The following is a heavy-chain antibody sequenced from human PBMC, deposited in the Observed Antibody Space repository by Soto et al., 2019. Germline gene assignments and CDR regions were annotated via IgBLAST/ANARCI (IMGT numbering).Heavy chain of an antibody. J-gene: IGHJ4*02. D-gene: IGHD1-26*01. CDR2: ISAYNGNT. CDR1: GYTFTSYG. Sequence: GASVKVSCKASGYTFTSYGISWVRQAPGQGLEWMGWISAYNGNTNYAQKLQGRVTMTTDTSTSTAYMELRSLRSDDTAVYYCALTRGGYGLNYFDYWGQGTLVTVSS. V-gene: IGHV1-18*01. CDR3: ALTRGGYGLNYFDY.